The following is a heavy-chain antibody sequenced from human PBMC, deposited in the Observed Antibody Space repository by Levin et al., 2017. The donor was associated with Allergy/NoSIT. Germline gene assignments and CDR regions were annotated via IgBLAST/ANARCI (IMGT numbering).Heavy chain of an antibody. V-gene: IGHV4-34*01. CDR2: INHRGYT. Sequence: SSETLSLTCAVYGGSFGGYYWSWLRQPPGKGLEWIGEINHRGYTAYNPSLKSRATISVDTSRNQFSVKLNSVTAADTALYYCAVFSLRYGTFDIWGQGTMVTVSS. D-gene: IGHD4-17*01. J-gene: IGHJ3*02. CDR3: AVFSLRYGTFDI. CDR1: GGSFGGYY.